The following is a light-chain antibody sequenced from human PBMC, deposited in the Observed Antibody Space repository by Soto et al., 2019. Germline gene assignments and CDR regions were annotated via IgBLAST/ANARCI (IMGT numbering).Light chain of an antibody. Sequence: EVVMTQSPATLSVSPGERVTFSCRASQSVTTNLAWYQHKPGQSPRLLIYDASNSATGIPARFSGSGSGTDFTLTISSLEPEDDAVDYCQQRSNWPITFGQGTRLEIK. CDR1: QSVTTN. V-gene: IGKV3-11*01. J-gene: IGKJ5*01. CDR3: QQRSNWPIT. CDR2: DAS.